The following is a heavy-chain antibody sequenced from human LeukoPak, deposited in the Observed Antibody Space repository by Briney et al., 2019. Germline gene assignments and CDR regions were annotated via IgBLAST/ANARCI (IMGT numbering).Heavy chain of an antibody. CDR3: ARERYDILTGYQNLYYYYYMDV. CDR2: INPHSGGT. V-gene: IGHV1-2*02. J-gene: IGHJ6*03. D-gene: IGHD3-9*01. Sequence: ASVKVSCKASGYTFTGYYIHWVRQAPGQGLEGMGWINPHSGGTNYAQKFQGGVTMTRDTSITTAYMELSSLRSDDTAVYYCARERYDILTGYQNLYYYYYMDVWGKGTTVTISS. CDR1: GYTFTGYY.